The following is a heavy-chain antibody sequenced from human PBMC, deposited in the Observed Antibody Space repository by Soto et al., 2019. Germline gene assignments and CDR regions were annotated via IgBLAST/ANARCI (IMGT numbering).Heavy chain of an antibody. V-gene: IGHV4-39*01. CDR2: TYYSAGT. CDR1: GGSVGSSSYY. Sequence: SDTLSLTCNVSGGSVGSSSYYWGWIRQAPGKGLEWIVSTYYSAGTYYNPSLKSRVTTSLDASKNQFSLTVTSVTAADTAIYYCARHASRGYSSSWYFEDWGQGTPVTVSS. CDR3: ARHASRGYSSSWYFED. D-gene: IGHD6-13*01. J-gene: IGHJ4*02.